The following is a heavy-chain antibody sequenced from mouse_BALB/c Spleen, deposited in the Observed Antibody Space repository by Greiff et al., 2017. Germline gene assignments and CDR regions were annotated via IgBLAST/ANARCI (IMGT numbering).Heavy chain of an antibody. D-gene: IGHD1-1*01. Sequence: EVQLVESGGDLVKPGGSLKLSCAASGFTFSSYGMSWVRQTPDKRLEWVATISSGGSYTYYPDSVKGRFTISRDNAKITLYLQMSSLKSEDTAMYYCARNYYGSSYYFDYWGQGTTLTVSS. J-gene: IGHJ2*01. CDR2: ISSGGSYT. CDR1: GFTFSSYG. CDR3: ARNYYGSSYYFDY. V-gene: IGHV5-6*01.